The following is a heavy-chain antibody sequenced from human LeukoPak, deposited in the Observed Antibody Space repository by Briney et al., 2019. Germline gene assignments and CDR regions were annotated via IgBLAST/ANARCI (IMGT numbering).Heavy chain of an antibody. D-gene: IGHD6-19*01. CDR3: AKGAVAGNYGMDV. CDR2: ISWNSGSI. V-gene: IGHV3-9*01. J-gene: IGHJ6*02. Sequence: PGGSLRLSCAASGFTFDDYAMHWVRQAPGKGLEWVSGISWNSGSIGYADSVKGRFTISRDNAKNSLYLQMNSLRAEDTASYYCAKGAVAGNYGMDVWGQGATVTVSS. CDR1: GFTFDDYA.